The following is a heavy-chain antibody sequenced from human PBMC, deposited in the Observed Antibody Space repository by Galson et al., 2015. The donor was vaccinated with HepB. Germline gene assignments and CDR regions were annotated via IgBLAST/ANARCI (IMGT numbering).Heavy chain of an antibody. V-gene: IGHV1-2*02. Sequence: SVKVSCKASGYTFTGYYMHWVRQAPGQGLEWMGWINPNSGGTNYAQKFQGRVTMTRDTSISTAYMELSRLRSDDTAVYYCARDIGKIAAAAGVEWGQGTLVTVSS. CDR1: GYTFTGYY. J-gene: IGHJ4*02. CDR2: INPNSGGT. D-gene: IGHD6-13*01. CDR3: ARDIGKIAAAAGVE.